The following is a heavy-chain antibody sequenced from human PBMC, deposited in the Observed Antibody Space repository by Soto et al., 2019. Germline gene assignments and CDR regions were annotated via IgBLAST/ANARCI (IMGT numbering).Heavy chain of an antibody. CDR2: IKQDGSEK. CDR3: ARRGPADREPYYYYYYMDV. CDR1: GFTFSSYW. V-gene: IGHV3-7*01. Sequence: GGSLRLSCAASGFTFSSYWMSWVRQAPGKGLEWVANIKQDGSEKYYVDSVKGRFTISRDNAKNSLYLQMNSLRAEDTAVYYCARRGPADREPYYYYYYMDVWGKGTTVTVSS. J-gene: IGHJ6*03.